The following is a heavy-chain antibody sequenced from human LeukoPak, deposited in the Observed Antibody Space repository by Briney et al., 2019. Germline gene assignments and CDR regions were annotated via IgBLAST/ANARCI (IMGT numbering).Heavy chain of an antibody. J-gene: IGHJ5*02. CDR3: ARGPLVRLPSSFDP. V-gene: IGHV1-8*01. CDR1: GYTFTSYD. CDR2: MNPNSGNT. Sequence: GASVKVSCKASGYTFTSYDINWVRQATGQGLEWMGWMNPNSGNTGSAQRFQGIVTMTRDTSISTAYMELSSLTSEDTAVYYCARGPLVRLPSSFDPWGQGTLVTVSS. D-gene: IGHD3-16*02.